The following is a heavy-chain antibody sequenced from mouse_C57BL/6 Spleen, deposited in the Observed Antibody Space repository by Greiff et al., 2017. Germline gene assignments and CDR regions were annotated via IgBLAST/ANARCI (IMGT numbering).Heavy chain of an antibody. CDR2: IDPEDGDT. CDR1: GFNIKGYY. J-gene: IGHJ3*01. Sequence: VQLQQSGAELVRPGASVKLSCTASGFNIKGYYMHWVKQRPEQGLEWIGRIDPEDGDTEYAPKFQGKATMTADTSSNTAYLQLSSLTSAATAVYYCTSNYYGSSSPWFAYWGQGTLVTVSA. D-gene: IGHD1-1*01. V-gene: IGHV14-1*01. CDR3: TSNYYGSSSPWFAY.